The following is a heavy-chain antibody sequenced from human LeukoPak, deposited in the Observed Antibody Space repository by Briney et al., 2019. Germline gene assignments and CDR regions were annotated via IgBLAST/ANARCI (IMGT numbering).Heavy chain of an antibody. CDR3: AKDNGGYQSYYYYYGMDV. Sequence: GGSLRLSCAASGFTFSSYGMHWVRQAPGKGLEWVAVISYGGSNKYYADSVKGRFTISRDNSKNTLYLQMNSLRAEDTAVYYCAKDNGGYQSYYYYYGMDVWGQGTTVTVSS. D-gene: IGHD2-8*01. CDR1: GFTFSSYG. CDR2: ISYGGSNK. V-gene: IGHV3-30*18. J-gene: IGHJ6*02.